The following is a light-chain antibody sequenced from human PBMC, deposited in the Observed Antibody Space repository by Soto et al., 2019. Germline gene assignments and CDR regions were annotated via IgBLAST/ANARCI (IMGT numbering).Light chain of an antibody. J-gene: IGLJ1*01. CDR2: ENN. Sequence: QSALTQPPSVSAAPGQKVTISCSGSSSNIGNNYVSWYQQLPGTAPKLLIYENNKRPSGIPGRFSGSKSGTSATLGITGLQTGDEADYYCGTWDSSLSAYVFGTGTKVTVL. CDR3: GTWDSSLSAYV. V-gene: IGLV1-51*02. CDR1: SSNIGNNY.